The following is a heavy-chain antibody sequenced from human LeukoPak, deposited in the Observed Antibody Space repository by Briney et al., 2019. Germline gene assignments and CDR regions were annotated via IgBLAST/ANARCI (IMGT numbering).Heavy chain of an antibody. Sequence: PGGSLRLSFAASGFTFSSYSMNWVRPAPGKGLGWVSYISSSSSTIYYADSVKGRFTISRDNAKNSLYLQMNSLRAEDTAVYYCARDSGYDSSGYAVDYWGQGTLVTVSS. V-gene: IGHV3-48*01. D-gene: IGHD3-22*01. CDR1: GFTFSSYS. CDR2: ISSSSSTI. CDR3: ARDSGYDSSGYAVDY. J-gene: IGHJ4*02.